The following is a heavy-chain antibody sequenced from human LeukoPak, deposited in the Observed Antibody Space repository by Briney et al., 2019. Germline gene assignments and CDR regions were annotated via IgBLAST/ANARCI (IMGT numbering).Heavy chain of an antibody. CDR3: ATNAGQWLVPFDF. CDR2: ISGSGERT. Sequence: GGSLRLSCSAPGLTFSSHPMSWVRQAPGKGLESVSTISGSGERTYYADSVKGRFTISRDNSKNTLYLQMSSLRAEDTAVYYCATNAGQWLVPFDFWGQGTLVTVSS. J-gene: IGHJ4*02. V-gene: IGHV3-23*01. D-gene: IGHD6-19*01. CDR1: GLTFSSHP.